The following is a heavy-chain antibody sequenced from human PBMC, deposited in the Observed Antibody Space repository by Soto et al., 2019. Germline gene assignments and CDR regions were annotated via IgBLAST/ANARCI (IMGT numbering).Heavy chain of an antibody. CDR3: ARDLSRYCSGGSCSYGMDV. J-gene: IGHJ6*02. Sequence: ASVKVSCKASGYTFTSYGISWVRQAPGQGLEWMGWISAYNGNTNYAQKLRGRVTMTTDTSTSTAYMELRSLRSDDTAVYYCARDLSRYCSGGSCSYGMDVWGQGTTVTVSS. D-gene: IGHD2-15*01. V-gene: IGHV1-18*01. CDR2: ISAYNGNT. CDR1: GYTFTSYG.